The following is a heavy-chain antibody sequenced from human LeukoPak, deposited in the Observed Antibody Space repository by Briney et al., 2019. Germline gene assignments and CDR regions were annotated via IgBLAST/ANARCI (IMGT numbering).Heavy chain of an antibody. J-gene: IGHJ5*02. CDR3: ARGIVVAIFQSWFDP. CDR2: IYYRGST. V-gene: IGHV4-30-4*01. CDR1: GGSISSGDYY. Sequence: PSETLSLTCTVSGGSISSGDYYWSWIRQPPGKGLEWIGYIYYRGSTYYNPSLKSRVTISVDTSKNQFSLKLSSVTAADTAVYYCARGIVVAIFQSWFDPWGQGTLVTVSS. D-gene: IGHD3-22*01.